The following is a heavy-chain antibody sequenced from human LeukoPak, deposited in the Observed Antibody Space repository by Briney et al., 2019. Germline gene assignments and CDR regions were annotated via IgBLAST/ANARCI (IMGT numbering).Heavy chain of an antibody. CDR2: INHSGST. D-gene: IGHD6-19*01. Sequence: SETLSLTCAVYGGSFSGYYWSWIRQPPGKGLEWIGEINHSGSTNYNPSLKSRVTISVDTSKNQFSLKLSSVTAADTAVYYCAGGGRGQWLVRHYFDYWGQGTLVTVSS. V-gene: IGHV4-34*01. CDR1: GGSFSGYY. CDR3: AGGGRGQWLVRHYFDY. J-gene: IGHJ4*02.